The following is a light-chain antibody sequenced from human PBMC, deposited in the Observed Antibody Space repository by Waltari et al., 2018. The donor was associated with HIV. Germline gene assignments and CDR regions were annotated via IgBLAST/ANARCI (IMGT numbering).Light chain of an antibody. CDR1: RRDVGGYNY. CDR3: SSYTSSSTSL. CDR2: DVS. Sequence: QSALPQPASVSGSPGQSTTISCTGTRRDVGGYNYFSGSQPHPGQDPKLMSDDVSKRPSGVSNRFSGSKSGNTASLTISGLQAEDEADYYCSSYTSSSTSLFGGGTKLTVL. J-gene: IGLJ2*01. V-gene: IGLV2-14*01.